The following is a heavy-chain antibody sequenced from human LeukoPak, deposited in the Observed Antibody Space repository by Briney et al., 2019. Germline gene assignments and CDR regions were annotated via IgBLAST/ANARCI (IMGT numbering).Heavy chain of an antibody. V-gene: IGHV1-3*01. CDR1: GYTFTSYA. Sequence: ASVKVSCKASGYTFTSYAMHWVRQAPGQRLEWMGWINAGNGNTKYSQNFQGRVTFTRDTSASTAYMELRSLRSEDTAVYYCARDRQQLALTFDYWGQGTLVTVSS. CDR2: INAGNGNT. CDR3: ARDRQQLALTFDY. D-gene: IGHD6-13*01. J-gene: IGHJ4*02.